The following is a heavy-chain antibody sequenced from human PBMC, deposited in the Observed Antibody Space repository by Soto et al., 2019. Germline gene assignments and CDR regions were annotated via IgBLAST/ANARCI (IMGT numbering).Heavy chain of an antibody. J-gene: IGHJ4*01. D-gene: IGHD2-15*01. CDR3: AKDQVVVVVAATGAGYYFDY. CDR1: GFTFSSYA. Sequence: EVQLLESGGGLVQPGGSLRLSCAASGFTFSSYAMSWVRQAPGKGLEWVSAISGSGGSTYYADSVKGPFTISRDNSKNTLYLQMNSLRAEDTAVYYCAKDQVVVVVAATGAGYYFDYWGQEPWSPSPQ. V-gene: IGHV3-23*01. CDR2: ISGSGGST.